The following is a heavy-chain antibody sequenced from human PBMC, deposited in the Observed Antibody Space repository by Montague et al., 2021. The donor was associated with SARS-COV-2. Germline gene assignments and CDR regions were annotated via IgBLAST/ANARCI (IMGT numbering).Heavy chain of an antibody. D-gene: IGHD2-15*01. V-gene: IGHV4-39*07. Sequence: SETLSLTCTVSGGSISSSSYYWGWIRQPPGKGLEWIGSIDYSGXTXYXXXXKXRVTISVDTSKNQFSLKLSSVTAADTAVYYCARVISRQNNIVVVGLYYFDYWGQGTLVTVSS. CDR3: ARVISRQNNIVVVGLYYFDY. CDR1: GGSISSSSYY. J-gene: IGHJ4*02. CDR2: IDYSGXT.